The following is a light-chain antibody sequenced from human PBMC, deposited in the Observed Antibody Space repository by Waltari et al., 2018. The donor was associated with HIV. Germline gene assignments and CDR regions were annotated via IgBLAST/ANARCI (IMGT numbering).Light chain of an antibody. CDR1: NPEGLS. CDR3: QVWYTDKGHPV. J-gene: IGLJ7*01. Sequence: HVPTQTPSVSVAPGQTASISCGGDNPEGLSVHWYQQRPGQAPVLVIYRDNDRPSGIPGRFSGFNSGKTATLSITRVEAGDEADYYCQVWYTDKGHPVFGGGTHLTVV. V-gene: IGLV3-21*02. CDR2: RDN.